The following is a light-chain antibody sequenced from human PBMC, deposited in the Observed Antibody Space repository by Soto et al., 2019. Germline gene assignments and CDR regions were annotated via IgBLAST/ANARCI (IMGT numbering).Light chain of an antibody. CDR3: QQLNSYPPWT. CDR2: AAS. V-gene: IGKV1-9*01. Sequence: DVQLTQSPSFLSASVGDRVTITCRASRDASSYLAWYQQKPPKAPKLLIYAASTLQRGVPSRFSGSGSGTEFTLTISSLQPEDFATYYCQQLNSYPPWTFGQGTKVDLK. J-gene: IGKJ1*01. CDR1: RDASSY.